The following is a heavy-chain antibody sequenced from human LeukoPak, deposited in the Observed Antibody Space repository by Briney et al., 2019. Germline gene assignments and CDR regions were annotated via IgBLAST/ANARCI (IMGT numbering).Heavy chain of an antibody. CDR1: GGSISSGGYY. J-gene: IGHJ4*02. V-gene: IGHV4-30-2*01. Sequence: SQTLSLTCTVSGGSISSGGYYWSWIRQPPGKGLEWIGYIYHSGSTYYNPSLKSRVTISVDRSENQFSLKLSSVTAADTAVYYCAGIAAARFDYWGQGTLVTVSS. CDR2: IYHSGST. D-gene: IGHD6-13*01. CDR3: AGIAAARFDY.